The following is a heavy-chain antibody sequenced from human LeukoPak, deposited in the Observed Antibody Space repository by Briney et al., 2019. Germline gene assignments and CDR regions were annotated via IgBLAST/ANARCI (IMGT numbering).Heavy chain of an antibody. J-gene: IGHJ4*02. D-gene: IGHD3-22*01. V-gene: IGHV1-18*01. CDR2: ISAYNGNT. Sequence: ASVKLSCKASGYTFTSYGISWVRQAPGQGLEWMGWISAYNGNTNYAQKLQGRVTMTTDTSTSTAYMELRSLSSDDTAVYYCARDAHYDSSGYYFNFDYWGQGTLVTVSS. CDR1: GYTFTSYG. CDR3: ARDAHYDSSGYYFNFDY.